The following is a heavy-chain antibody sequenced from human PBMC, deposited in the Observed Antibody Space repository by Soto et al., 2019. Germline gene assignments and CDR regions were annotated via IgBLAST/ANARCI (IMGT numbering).Heavy chain of an antibody. Sequence: QVQVVESGGGVVQPGTSLRLSCEASGFPFGSHGMLWVRQAPGKGLEWVGFIWYDGSHEDYAASVRGRFTISRDDSKNTLYLQMDNLRGEDTGIYYCARDVAATGAARWLDPWGQGTLVSVSS. V-gene: IGHV3-33*01. CDR1: GFPFGSHG. CDR3: ARDVAATGAARWLDP. J-gene: IGHJ5*02. D-gene: IGHD1-1*01. CDR2: IWYDGSHE.